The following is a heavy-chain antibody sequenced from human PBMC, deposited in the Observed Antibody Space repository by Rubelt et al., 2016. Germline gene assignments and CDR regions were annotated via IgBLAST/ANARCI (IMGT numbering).Heavy chain of an antibody. D-gene: IGHD6-19*01. CDR1: GGSFSGYY. J-gene: IGHJ4*02. CDR2: INHSGST. V-gene: IGHV4-34*01. CDR3: ARSGKQWDALDY. Sequence: QVQLQQWGAGLLKPSETLSLTCAVYGGSFSGYYWSWIRQPPGKGLEWIGEINHSGSTNYNPSLKSRVTISVAPSKNQFSLKLSSVTAADTAVYYCARSGKQWDALDYWGQGTLVTVSS.